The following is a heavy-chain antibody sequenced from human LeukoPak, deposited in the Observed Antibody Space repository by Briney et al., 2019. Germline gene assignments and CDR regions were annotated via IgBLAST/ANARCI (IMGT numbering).Heavy chain of an antibody. Sequence: SETLSLTCAVYGGSFSGYYWSWIRQPPGRGLEWIGEINHSGSTNYNPSLKSRVTISVDTSKNQFSLKLSSVTAADTAVYYCARGPGSSGYAFDIWGQGTMVTVSS. CDR3: ARGPGSSGYAFDI. V-gene: IGHV4-34*01. CDR2: INHSGST. CDR1: GGSFSGYY. D-gene: IGHD3-22*01. J-gene: IGHJ3*02.